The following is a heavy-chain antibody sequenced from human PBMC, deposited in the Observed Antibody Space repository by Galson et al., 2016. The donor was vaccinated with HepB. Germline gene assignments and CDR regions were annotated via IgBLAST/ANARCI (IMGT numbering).Heavy chain of an antibody. V-gene: IGHV3-74*01. CDR2: INSDGSRR. Sequence: SLRLSCAASGFAFSSYWMYWVRQPPGKGLVWVSRINSDGSRRTYADSVKGRFTISRDNARKTLYLQMDSLRAEDTAVYYCARGGYDDYEIDYWGQGTLVSVSS. CDR3: ARGGYDDYEIDY. CDR1: GFAFSSYW. J-gene: IGHJ4*02. D-gene: IGHD5-12*01.